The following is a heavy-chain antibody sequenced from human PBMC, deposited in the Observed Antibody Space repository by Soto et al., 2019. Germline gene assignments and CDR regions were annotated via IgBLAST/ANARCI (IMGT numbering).Heavy chain of an antibody. J-gene: IGHJ6*03. CDR3: ARDRITISGSYYYYMDV. V-gene: IGHV4-34*01. CDR2: INHSGST. Sequence: SETLSLTCAVYGGSFSGYYWSWIRQPPGKGPEWIGEINHSGSTNYNPSLKSRVTISVDTSKNQFSLKLSSVTAADTAVYYCARDRITISGSYYYYMDVWGKGTTVTVSS. D-gene: IGHD3-3*01. CDR1: GGSFSGYY.